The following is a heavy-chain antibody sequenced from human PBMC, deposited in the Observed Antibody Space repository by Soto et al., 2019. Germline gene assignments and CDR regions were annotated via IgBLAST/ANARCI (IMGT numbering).Heavy chain of an antibody. CDR2: ISSSGNTK. CDR3: ARSFCSTTTCYTGVYWFDP. CDR1: GFTFNGHE. Sequence: LRLSCAASGFTFNGHEVIWVRQAPGKGLEWVSYISSSGNTKFYADSVKGRFTISRDNAKNSLYLQMNSLRAEDTAVYYCARSFCSTTTCYTGVYWFDPWGQGTRVTVSS. V-gene: IGHV3-48*03. D-gene: IGHD2-2*02. J-gene: IGHJ5*02.